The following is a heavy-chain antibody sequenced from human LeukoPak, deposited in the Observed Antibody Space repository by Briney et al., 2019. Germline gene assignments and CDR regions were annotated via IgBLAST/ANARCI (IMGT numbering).Heavy chain of an antibody. CDR2: ISGSGGST. Sequence: GGSLRLSCAASGFTFSSYAMSWVRQAPGKGLEWVSAISGSGGSTYYADSVKGRFTISRDNSKNTLYLQMNSLRAEDTAVYYCTKGPMGDSGWYGRDWGQGTLVTVSS. D-gene: IGHD6-19*01. J-gene: IGHJ4*02. V-gene: IGHV3-23*01. CDR3: TKGPMGDSGWYGRD. CDR1: GFTFSSYA.